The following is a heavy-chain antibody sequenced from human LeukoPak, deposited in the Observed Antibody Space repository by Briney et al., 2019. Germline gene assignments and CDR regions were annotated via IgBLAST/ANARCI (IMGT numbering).Heavy chain of an antibody. V-gene: IGHV3-23*01. D-gene: IGHD6-13*01. Sequence: GGSLRLSCAASGFTFSSYAMSWVRQAPGKGLEWVSAISGSGGSTYYADSVKGRFTISRDNSKNTLYLQMNSLRAEDTAVYYCARDTSKRYSSSSGPDAFDIWGQGTMVTVSS. CDR1: GFTFSSYA. CDR2: ISGSGGST. CDR3: ARDTSKRYSSSSGPDAFDI. J-gene: IGHJ3*02.